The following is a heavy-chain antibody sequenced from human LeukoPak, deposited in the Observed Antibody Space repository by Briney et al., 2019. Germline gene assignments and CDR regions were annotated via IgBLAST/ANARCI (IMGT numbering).Heavy chain of an antibody. CDR3: ARDAVRGVISGINWFDP. Sequence: PSETLSLTCTVPGGSISSSSYYWGWIRQPPGEGLEWIGSIYYSGSTYYNPSLKSRVTISVDTSKDQFSLKLSSVTAADTAVYYCARDAVRGVISGINWFDPWGQGTLVTVSS. CDR1: GGSISSSSYY. J-gene: IGHJ5*02. CDR2: IYYSGST. V-gene: IGHV4-39*07. D-gene: IGHD3-10*01.